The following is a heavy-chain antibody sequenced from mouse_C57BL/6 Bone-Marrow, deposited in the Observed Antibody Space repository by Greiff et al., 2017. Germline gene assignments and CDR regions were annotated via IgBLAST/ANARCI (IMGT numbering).Heavy chain of an antibody. Sequence: QVQLQQPGAELVMPGASVKLSCKASGYTFTSYWMHWVKQRPGQGLEWIGEIDPSDSYTNYNQKFKGKSTLTVDKSSSTAYMQLSSLTSEDSAVYYCARDTTVVANYAMDYWGQGTSVTVSS. CDR3: ARDTTVVANYAMDY. V-gene: IGHV1-69*01. CDR1: GYTFTSYW. J-gene: IGHJ4*01. CDR2: IDPSDSYT. D-gene: IGHD1-1*01.